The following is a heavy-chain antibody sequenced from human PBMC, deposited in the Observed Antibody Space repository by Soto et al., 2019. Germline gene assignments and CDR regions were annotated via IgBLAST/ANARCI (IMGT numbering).Heavy chain of an antibody. CDR2: ISGSGGST. CDR1: GFTFSSYA. V-gene: IGHV3-23*01. J-gene: IGHJ3*02. D-gene: IGHD1-26*01. Sequence: GGSLRLSCAASGFTFSSYAMSWVRQAPGKGLEWVSAISGSGGSTYYADSVKGRFTISRGNSKNTLYLQMKSLRAEDTAVYYCAKDPIVGAPGPLDAFDIWGQGTMVTVSS. CDR3: AKDPIVGAPGPLDAFDI.